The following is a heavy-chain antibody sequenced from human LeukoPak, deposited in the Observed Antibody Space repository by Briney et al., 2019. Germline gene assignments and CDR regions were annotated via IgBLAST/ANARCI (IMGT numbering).Heavy chain of an antibody. CDR2: ISSSGSTI. Sequence: PGGSLRLSCAASGFTFNDYYMSWIRQAPGKGLEWVSYISSSGSTIYYADSVKGRFTISRDNAKNSLYLQMNSLRAEDTAVYYCARDAYDILTGGAFDIWGQGTMVTVSS. CDR1: GFTFNDYY. V-gene: IGHV3-11*01. CDR3: ARDAYDILTGGAFDI. D-gene: IGHD3-9*01. J-gene: IGHJ3*02.